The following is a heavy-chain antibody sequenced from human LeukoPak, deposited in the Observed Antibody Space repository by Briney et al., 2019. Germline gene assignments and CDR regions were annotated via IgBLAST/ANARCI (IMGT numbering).Heavy chain of an antibody. CDR1: GFTFSSYE. J-gene: IGHJ4*02. Sequence: GSLRLSCAASGFTFSSYEMNWVRQAPGKGLEWVSYISSSGSTIYYADSVKGRFTISRDNAKNPLYLQMNSLRAEDTAVYYCARVGYSYGLDYWGQGTLVTVSS. D-gene: IGHD5-18*01. V-gene: IGHV3-48*03. CDR3: ARVGYSYGLDY. CDR2: ISSSGSTI.